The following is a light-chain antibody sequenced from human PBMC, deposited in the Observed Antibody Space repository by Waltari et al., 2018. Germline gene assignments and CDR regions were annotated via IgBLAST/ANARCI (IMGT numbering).Light chain of an antibody. CDR1: QGITDD. V-gene: IGKV1-NL1*01. J-gene: IGKJ4*01. CDR2: EAS. Sequence: DIQMTQSPSSLSASVGDRVPITCRASQGITDDLAWYQQKPGETPKLLIYEASSLQSGIPSRFSGSGSGTDFTLTISSLQSEDFATYYCQHYYNTPLTFGGGTKVEIK. CDR3: QHYYNTPLT.